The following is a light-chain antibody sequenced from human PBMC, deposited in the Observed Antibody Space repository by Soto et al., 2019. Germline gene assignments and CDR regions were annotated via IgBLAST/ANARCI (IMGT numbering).Light chain of an antibody. J-gene: IGKJ3*01. CDR3: QQYGSSLFT. CDR1: QSVSSSY. V-gene: IGKV3-20*01. Sequence: EIVMTQSPATLSVSPGERATLSCRASQSVSSSYLAWYQQKPGQAPRLLIYGASTRATGIPDRFSGSGSGTDFTLTISRLEPEDFAVYYCQQYGSSLFTFGPGTKMD. CDR2: GAS.